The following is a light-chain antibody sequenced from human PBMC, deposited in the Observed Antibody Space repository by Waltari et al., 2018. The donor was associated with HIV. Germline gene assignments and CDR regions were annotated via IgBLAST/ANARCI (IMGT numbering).Light chain of an antibody. J-gene: IGKJ1*01. V-gene: IGKV3-20*01. CDR3: QQYVGSLWT. CDR2: STS. CDR1: QRVSSSH. Sequence: IVLRQSPGTLSLSPGERDTFSCRASQRVSSSHLTWYQQKPGQAPRLLIYSTSNRATGIPDRFSGSGSGTDFTLTISRLEPEDFAVYYCQQYVGSLWTFGQGTKVEIK.